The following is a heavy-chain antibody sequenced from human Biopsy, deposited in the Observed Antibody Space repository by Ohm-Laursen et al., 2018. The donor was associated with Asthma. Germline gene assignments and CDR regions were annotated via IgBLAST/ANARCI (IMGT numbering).Heavy chain of an antibody. Sequence: SVKVPCKISGYSLTDLSMHWVRQAPGQGLEWMGGHDHEEGGTVNERRFQGRVTMTEDTSTDTAYMELSSLSSDDTAVYYCASDFPKDYVRYNFQFWGQGTLVTVSS. V-gene: IGHV1-24*01. CDR3: ASDFPKDYVRYNFQF. CDR1: GYSLTDLS. CDR2: HDHEEGGT. D-gene: IGHD4-17*01. J-gene: IGHJ4*02.